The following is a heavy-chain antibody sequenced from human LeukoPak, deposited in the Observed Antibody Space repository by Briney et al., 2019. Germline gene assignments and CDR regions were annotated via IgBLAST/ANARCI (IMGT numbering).Heavy chain of an antibody. CDR1: GFTFSRYW. V-gene: IGHV3-74*01. CDR2: INSDGSST. J-gene: IGHJ4*02. CDR3: ARPSEYCSSTTCSIDY. D-gene: IGHD2-2*01. Sequence: GGSLRLSCAAAGFTFSRYWVHWVRQAPGKWLVWVSRINSDGSSTNYADSMKGRFTISRDNAKNTLFLQMDSLRAEDTAVYYCARPSEYCSSTTCSIDYWGQGTLVTVSS.